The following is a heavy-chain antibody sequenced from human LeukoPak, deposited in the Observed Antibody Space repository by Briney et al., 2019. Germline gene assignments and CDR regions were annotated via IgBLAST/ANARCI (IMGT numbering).Heavy chain of an antibody. J-gene: IGHJ4*02. CDR3: ATDSITQDGYNSFDY. CDR2: FDPENGET. D-gene: IGHD5-24*01. V-gene: IGHV1-24*01. CDR1: GYTLTELS. Sequence: ASVKVSCKVSGYTLTELSMHWVRQAPGKGLEWMGGFDPENGETIYAQKFQGRVTMTEDTSTDTAYMELSSLRSEDTAVYYCATDSITQDGYNSFDYWGQGTLVTVSS.